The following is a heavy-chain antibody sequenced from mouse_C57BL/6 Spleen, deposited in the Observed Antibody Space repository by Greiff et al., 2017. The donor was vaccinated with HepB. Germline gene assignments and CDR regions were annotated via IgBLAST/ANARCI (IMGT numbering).Heavy chain of an antibody. D-gene: IGHD2-12*01. Sequence: LQHSGPELVKPGASVKLSCKASGYTFTSYDINWVKQRPGQGLEWIGWIYPRDGSTKYNEKFKGKATLTVDTSSSTAYMELHSLTSEDSAVYFCARRAISYRGYFDVWGTGTTVTVSS. CDR3: ARRAISYRGYFDV. CDR2: IYPRDGST. V-gene: IGHV1-85*01. CDR1: GYTFTSYD. J-gene: IGHJ1*03.